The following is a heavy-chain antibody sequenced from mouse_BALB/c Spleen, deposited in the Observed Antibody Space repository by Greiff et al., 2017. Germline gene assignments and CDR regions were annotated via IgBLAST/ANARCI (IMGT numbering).Heavy chain of an antibody. CDR2: ISSGSSTI. Sequence: EVKVEESGGGLVQPGGSRKLSCAASGFTFSSFGMHWVRQAPEKGLEWVAYISSGSSTIYYADTVKGRFTISRDNPKNTLFLQMTSLRSEDTAMYYCARSGEYGNYLAYWGQGTLVTVSA. V-gene: IGHV5-17*02. J-gene: IGHJ3*01. D-gene: IGHD2-10*02. CDR1: GFTFSSFG. CDR3: ARSGEYGNYLAY.